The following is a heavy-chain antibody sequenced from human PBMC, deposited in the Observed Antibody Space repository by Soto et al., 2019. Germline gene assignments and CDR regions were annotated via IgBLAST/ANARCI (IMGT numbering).Heavy chain of an antibody. Sequence: SETLSLTCTVSGGTISSSSYYGGWIRQPPGKGLEWIGSIFYSGSTYYNPSLKSRVTISVDTSKNQFSLKLSSVTAADTAVYYCARLNGYCISTNCHGYYGMDVWGQGTTVT. CDR2: IFYSGST. V-gene: IGHV4-39*01. J-gene: IGHJ6*02. CDR1: GGTISSSSYY. CDR3: ARLNGYCISTNCHGYYGMDV. D-gene: IGHD2-2*03.